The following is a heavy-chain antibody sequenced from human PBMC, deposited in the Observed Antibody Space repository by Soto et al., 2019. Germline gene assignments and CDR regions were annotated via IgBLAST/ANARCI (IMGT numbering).Heavy chain of an antibody. CDR1: GYTFTGYY. CDR3: ARRGEGRVRGVAHYYYYGMDV. CDR2: INPNSGGT. Sequence: ASVKVSCKASGYTFTGYYMHWVRQAPGQGLEWMGWINPNSGGTNYAQKFQGRVTMTRDTSISTAYMELSRLRSDDTAVYYCARRGEGRVRGVAHYYYYGMDVWGQGTTVTVSS. D-gene: IGHD3-10*01. V-gene: IGHV1-2*02. J-gene: IGHJ6*02.